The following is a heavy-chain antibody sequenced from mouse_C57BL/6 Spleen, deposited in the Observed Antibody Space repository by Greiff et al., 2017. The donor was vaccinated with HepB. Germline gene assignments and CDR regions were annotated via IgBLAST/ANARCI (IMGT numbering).Heavy chain of an antibody. CDR3: AREMSGYYYFDY. Sequence: VMLVESGAELARPGASVKLSCKASGYTFTSYGISWVKQRTGQGLEWIGEIYPRSGNTYYNEKFKGKATLTADKSSSTAYMELRSLTSEDSAVYVCAREMSGYYYFDYWGQGTTLTVSS. CDR2: IYPRSGNT. V-gene: IGHV1-81*01. J-gene: IGHJ2*01. D-gene: IGHD2-3*01. CDR1: GYTFTSYG.